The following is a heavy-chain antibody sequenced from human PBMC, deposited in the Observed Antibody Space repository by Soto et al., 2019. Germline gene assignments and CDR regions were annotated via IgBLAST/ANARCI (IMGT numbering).Heavy chain of an antibody. CDR3: ARAVEITIFGVVINWFDP. J-gene: IGHJ5*02. V-gene: IGHV4-38-2*01. Sequence: SETLSLTCAVSGYSISSGYYWGWIRQPPGKGLEWIGSIYHSGSTYYNPSLKSRVTISVDTSKNQFSLKLSSVTAADTAVYYCARAVEITIFGVVINWFDPWGQGTLVTVSS. CDR1: GYSISSGYY. D-gene: IGHD3-3*01. CDR2: IYHSGST.